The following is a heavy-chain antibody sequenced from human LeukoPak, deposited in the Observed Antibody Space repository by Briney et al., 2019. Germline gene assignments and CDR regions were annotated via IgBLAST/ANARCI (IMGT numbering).Heavy chain of an antibody. Sequence: ASVKVSCKASGYTFTSYGISWVRQAPGQGLEWMGWISAYNGNTNYAQKLQGRATMTTDTSTSTAYMELRSLRSDDTAVYYCARVGEDSYYYDSSGYFYWGQGTLVTVSS. CDR3: ARVGEDSYYYDSSGYFY. CDR1: GYTFTSYG. D-gene: IGHD3-22*01. J-gene: IGHJ4*02. CDR2: ISAYNGNT. V-gene: IGHV1-18*01.